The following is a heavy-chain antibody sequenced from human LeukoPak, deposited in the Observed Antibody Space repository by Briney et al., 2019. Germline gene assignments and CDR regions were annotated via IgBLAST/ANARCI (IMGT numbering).Heavy chain of an antibody. D-gene: IGHD2-21*02. J-gene: IGHJ3*02. Sequence: SETLSLTCTVSGXSISSSNWWSWVRQAPGKGLEWIGEIYHSGITNYNPSLKSRVTISVDNSKNQFSLKLSSVTAADTAVYYCVRYCGGDCYSAFDIWGQGTIVTVSS. V-gene: IGHV4-4*02. CDR2: IYHSGIT. CDR3: VRYCGGDCYSAFDI. CDR1: GXSISSSNW.